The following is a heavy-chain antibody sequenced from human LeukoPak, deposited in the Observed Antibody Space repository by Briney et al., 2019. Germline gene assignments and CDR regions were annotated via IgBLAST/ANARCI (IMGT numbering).Heavy chain of an antibody. CDR3: ARHVEDRSGYYYLYFDY. CDR1: GGSISSYY. D-gene: IGHD3-22*01. J-gene: IGHJ4*02. CDR2: IYYSGST. Sequence: SETLSLTCTVSGGSISSYYWSWIRQPPGKGLEWIGYIYYSGSTNYNPSLKRRVAISVDTSKKQFSLKLSSVTAADTAVYYCARHVEDRSGYYYLYFDYWGQGTLVTVSS. V-gene: IGHV4-59*08.